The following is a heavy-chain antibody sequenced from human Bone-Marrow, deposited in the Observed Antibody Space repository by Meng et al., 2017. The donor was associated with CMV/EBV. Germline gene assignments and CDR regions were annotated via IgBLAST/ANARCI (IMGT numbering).Heavy chain of an antibody. V-gene: IGHV3-21*01. Sequence: GESLKISCAASGFTFSSYSMNWVRQAPGKGLEWVSSISSSSSYIYYADSAKGRFTISRDNAKNSLYLQMNSLRAEDTAVYYCARGHYGGAYYFDYWGQGTLVTVSS. CDR1: GFTFSSYS. CDR3: ARGHYGGAYYFDY. J-gene: IGHJ4*02. CDR2: ISSSSSYI. D-gene: IGHD4-23*01.